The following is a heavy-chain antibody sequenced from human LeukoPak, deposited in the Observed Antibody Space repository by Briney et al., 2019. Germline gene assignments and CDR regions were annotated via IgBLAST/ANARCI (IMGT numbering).Heavy chain of an antibody. Sequence: PGRSLRLSCAASGFTFNSYAMSWVRQAPGKGLEWVSAISGSGGSTYFADSVKGRFTISRDNSKSTLYLQMNSLRAEDTAVYYCAKDSGPYYHDSSAYYDYWGQGTLVTDSS. CDR1: GFTFNSYA. V-gene: IGHV3-23*01. CDR2: ISGSGGST. J-gene: IGHJ4*02. CDR3: AKDSGPYYHDSSAYYDY. D-gene: IGHD3-22*01.